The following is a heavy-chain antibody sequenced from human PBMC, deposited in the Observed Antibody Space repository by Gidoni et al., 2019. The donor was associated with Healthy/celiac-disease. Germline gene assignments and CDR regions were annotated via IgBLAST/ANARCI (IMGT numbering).Heavy chain of an antibody. CDR3: ARGGGDYYGSGSYLPFDY. Sequence: QVQLVQSGAEVKKPGSSVKVSCQASGVTFSSYAISWVRQAPGQGLEWMGGIIPIFGTANYAQKFQGRVTITADESTSTAYMELSSLRSEDTAVYYCARGGGDYYGSGSYLPFDYWGQGTLVTVSS. CDR1: GVTFSSYA. CDR2: IIPIFGTA. D-gene: IGHD3-10*01. V-gene: IGHV1-69*01. J-gene: IGHJ4*02.